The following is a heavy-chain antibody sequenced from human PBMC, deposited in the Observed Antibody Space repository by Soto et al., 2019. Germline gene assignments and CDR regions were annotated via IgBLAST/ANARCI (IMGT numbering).Heavy chain of an antibody. J-gene: IGHJ6*02. CDR2: IIPIFGTA. Sequence: QVQLVQSGAEVKKPGSSVKVSCKASGGTFSSYAISWVRQAPGQGLEWMGGIIPIFGTANYAQKFQGRVTITADKSTSTAYMELSSLRSEDTAVYYCARGLDIVVVVAADYYYYGMDVWGQGTTVTVSS. CDR3: ARGLDIVVVVAADYYYYGMDV. CDR1: GGTFSSYA. D-gene: IGHD2-15*01. V-gene: IGHV1-69*06.